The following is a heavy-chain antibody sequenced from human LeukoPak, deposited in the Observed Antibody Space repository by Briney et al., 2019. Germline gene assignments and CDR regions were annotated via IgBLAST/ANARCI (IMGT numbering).Heavy chain of an antibody. CDR3: ARLGSSWARDDAFDI. J-gene: IGHJ3*02. CDR2: MNPNSGNT. Sequence: ASVKVSCKASGYTITSYDINWVRQANGQGLEWMGWMNPNSGNTGYAQKFQGRVTMTRNTSISTAYMELSSLRSEDTAVYYCARLGSSWARDDAFDIWGQGTMVTVSS. V-gene: IGHV1-8*01. D-gene: IGHD3-16*01. CDR1: GYTITSYD.